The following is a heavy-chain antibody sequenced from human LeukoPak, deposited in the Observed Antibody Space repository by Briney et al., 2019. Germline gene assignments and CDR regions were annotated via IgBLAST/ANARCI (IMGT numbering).Heavy chain of an antibody. D-gene: IGHD1/OR15-1a*01. CDR2: INPNSGGT. Sequence: GASVKVSSKASGYTFTGYYMHWVRQAPGQGLEWMGWINPNSGGTNYAQKFQGRVTMTRDTSISTAYMELSRLRSDDTAVYYCARDLYNWNNLDYWGQGTLVTVSS. CDR3: ARDLYNWNNLDY. CDR1: GYTFTGYY. J-gene: IGHJ4*02. V-gene: IGHV1-2*02.